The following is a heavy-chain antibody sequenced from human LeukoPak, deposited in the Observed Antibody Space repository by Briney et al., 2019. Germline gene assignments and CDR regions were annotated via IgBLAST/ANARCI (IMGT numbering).Heavy chain of an antibody. CDR2: IYYSGST. D-gene: IGHD5-18*01. CDR1: GGSISSSSYY. Sequence: PSETLSLTCTVSGGSISSSSYYWGWIRQPPGKGLEWIGSIYYSGSTYYNSSLKSRVTISVDTSKNQFSLKLSSVTAADTAVYYCARPSPRYSYGSFDYWGQGTLVTVSS. V-gene: IGHV4-39*01. J-gene: IGHJ4*02. CDR3: ARPSPRYSYGSFDY.